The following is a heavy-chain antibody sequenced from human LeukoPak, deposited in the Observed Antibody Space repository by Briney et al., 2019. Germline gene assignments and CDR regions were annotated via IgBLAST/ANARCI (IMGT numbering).Heavy chain of an antibody. Sequence: SGGSLRLSCAASGFTFSSYAMSWVRQAPGKGLEWVSAISGSGGSTYYADSVKGRFTISRDNSKNTLYLQMNSLRAEDTAVYYCAKDAPLVVVVPAAIPYWFDPWGQGTLVTVSS. CDR2: ISGSGGST. J-gene: IGHJ5*02. CDR1: GFTFSSYA. V-gene: IGHV3-23*01. CDR3: AKDAPLVVVVPAAIPYWFDP. D-gene: IGHD2-2*01.